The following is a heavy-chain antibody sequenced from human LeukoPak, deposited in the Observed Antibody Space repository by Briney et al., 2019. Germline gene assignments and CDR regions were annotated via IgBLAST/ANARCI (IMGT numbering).Heavy chain of an antibody. D-gene: IGHD3-10*01. CDR3: ARASELGEWFGDLLYI. V-gene: IGHV1-69*08. J-gene: IGHJ6*02. CDR1: GGTFSSFP. Sequence: PVKVSCKASGGTFSSFPISWVRQAPGQGLEWLGRIIPFLDTTNYAHKFQGRVKITADKSTSTAYLELRSLSSEDTAIYYCARASELGEWFGDLLYIWGQGTTVTVSS. CDR2: IIPFLDTT.